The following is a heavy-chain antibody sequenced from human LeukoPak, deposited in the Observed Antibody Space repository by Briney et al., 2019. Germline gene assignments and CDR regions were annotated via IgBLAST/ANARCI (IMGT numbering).Heavy chain of an antibody. Sequence: PGGSLRLSCAASGFTFSNAWMSWVRQAPGKGLEWVGYIYYSGSTNYNPSLKSRVTISVDTSKNQFSLKLSSVTAADTAVYYCARESYAMGSWGQGTLVTVSS. CDR3: ARESYAMGS. D-gene: IGHD2-8*01. V-gene: IGHV4-59*01. CDR2: IYYSGST. CDR1: GFTFSNAW. J-gene: IGHJ4*02.